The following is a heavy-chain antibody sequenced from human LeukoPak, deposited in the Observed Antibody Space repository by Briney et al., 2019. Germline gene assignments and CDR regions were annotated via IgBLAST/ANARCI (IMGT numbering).Heavy chain of an antibody. J-gene: IGHJ5*02. V-gene: IGHV4-31*03. D-gene: IGHD2-21*02. Sequence: PSETLSLTCTVSGGSISSGGYYWSWIRQHPGKGLEWIGYIYYSGSTYYNPSLKGRVTISVDTSKNQFPLKLSSVTAADTAVYYCARFLHIVVVTAILSWFDPWGQGTLVTVSS. CDR1: GGSISSGGYY. CDR3: ARFLHIVVVTAILSWFDP. CDR2: IYYSGST.